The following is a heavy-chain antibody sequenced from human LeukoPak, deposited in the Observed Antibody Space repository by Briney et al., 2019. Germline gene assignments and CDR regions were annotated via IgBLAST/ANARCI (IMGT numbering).Heavy chain of an antibody. CDR2: ISSSSSYI. Sequence: PGGSLRLSCAASGFTFSTFGMHWVRKAPGKGLEWLSSISSSSSYIYYADSVKGRFTISRDNAKNSLYLQMNSLRSEDTAVYYCARGTYYDFWSGLVKPPYYYYGMDVWGQGTTVTVSS. CDR3: ARGTYYDFWSGLVKPPYYYYGMDV. CDR1: GFTFSTFG. V-gene: IGHV3-21*01. D-gene: IGHD3-3*01. J-gene: IGHJ6*02.